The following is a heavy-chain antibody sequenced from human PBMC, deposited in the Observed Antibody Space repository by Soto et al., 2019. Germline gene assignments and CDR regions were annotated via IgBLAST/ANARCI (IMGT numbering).Heavy chain of an antibody. CDR3: ARQQWLYYYYGMDV. V-gene: IGHV1-18*01. CDR1: GYTFTTYG. CDR2: ISAYNGNT. D-gene: IGHD6-19*01. Sequence: QVQLVQSGAEVKKPGASVKVSCKASGYTFTTYGISWVRQAPGQWLEWMGWISAYNGNTNYAQKLQGRVTMTTDTSTSTADMELRSLRSDDTAVYYCARQQWLYYYYGMDVWGQGTTVTVSS. J-gene: IGHJ6*02.